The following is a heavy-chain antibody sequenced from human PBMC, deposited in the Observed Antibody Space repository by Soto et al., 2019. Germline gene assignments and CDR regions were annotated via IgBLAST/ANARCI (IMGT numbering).Heavy chain of an antibody. CDR2: IYPGDSDT. Sequence: GESLKISCKGSGYSFTSYWIGWVRQMPGKGLEWMGIIYPGDSDTRYSPSFQGQVTISADKSISTAYLQWSSLKASDTATYYCASSIHATHNYYSSSGMDAWGQGNTLTVSS. CDR1: GYSFTSYW. CDR3: ASSIHATHNYYSSSGMDA. D-gene: IGHD5-18*01. V-gene: IGHV5-51*01. J-gene: IGHJ6*02.